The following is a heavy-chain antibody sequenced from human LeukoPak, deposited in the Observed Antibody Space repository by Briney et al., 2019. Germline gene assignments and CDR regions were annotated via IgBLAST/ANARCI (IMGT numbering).Heavy chain of an antibody. CDR3: AKASTDIVVVPAVDY. Sequence: PGGSLRLSCAASGFTFDDYAMHWVRQAPGKGLEWVSGISWNSGSIGYADSVKGRFTISRDNAKNSLYLQMNSLRAEDTALYYCAKASTDIVVVPAVDYWGQGTLVTVSS. V-gene: IGHV3-9*01. CDR2: ISWNSGSI. J-gene: IGHJ4*02. CDR1: GFTFDDYA. D-gene: IGHD2-2*01.